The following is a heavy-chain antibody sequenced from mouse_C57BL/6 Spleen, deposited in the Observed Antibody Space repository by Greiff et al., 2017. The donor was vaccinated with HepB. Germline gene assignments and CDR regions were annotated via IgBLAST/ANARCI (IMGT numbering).Heavy chain of an antibody. CDR2: INPGSGGT. CDR1: GYAFTNYL. CDR3: ARDYYGSSYRFAY. J-gene: IGHJ3*01. V-gene: IGHV1-54*01. Sequence: QVQLQQSGAELVRPGTSVKVSCKASGYAFTNYLIEWVKQRPGQGLEWIGVINPGSGGTNYNEKFKGKATLTADNSSSTAYMQLSSLTSEDSAVYFCARDYYGSSYRFAYWGQGTLVTVSA. D-gene: IGHD1-1*01.